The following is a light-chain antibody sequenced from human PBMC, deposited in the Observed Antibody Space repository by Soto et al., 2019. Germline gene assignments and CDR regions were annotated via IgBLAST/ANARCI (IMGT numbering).Light chain of an antibody. V-gene: IGKV3-15*01. J-gene: IGKJ5*01. CDR3: QQYNKWPLIT. Sequence: EIVMTQSPATLYVSPGERATLSCRASQSVSSNLAWYQQKPGQAPRLLIYGASTRATGIPARFSGSGSGTDFTLTISRLEPEDFAVYYCQQYNKWPLITFGQGTRLEIK. CDR1: QSVSSN. CDR2: GAS.